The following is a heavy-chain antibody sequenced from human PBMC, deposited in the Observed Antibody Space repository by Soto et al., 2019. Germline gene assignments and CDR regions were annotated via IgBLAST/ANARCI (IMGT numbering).Heavy chain of an antibody. CDR3: AKDALETTFGVENWFDP. V-gene: IGHV3-23*01. CDR2: ISGSGGST. CDR1: GFTFSSYA. D-gene: IGHD3-3*01. J-gene: IGHJ5*02. Sequence: AGGSLRLSCAASGFTFSSYAMSWVRQAPGKGLEWVSAISGSGGSTYYADSVKGRFTISRDNSKNTLYLQMNSLRAEDTAVYYCAKDALETTFGVENWFDPWGQGTLVTVSS.